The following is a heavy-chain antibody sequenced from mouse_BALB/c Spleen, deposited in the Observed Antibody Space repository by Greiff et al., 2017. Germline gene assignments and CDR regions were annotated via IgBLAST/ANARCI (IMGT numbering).Heavy chain of an antibody. CDR2: INPSNGGT. D-gene: IGHD2-4*01. V-gene: IGHV1S81*02. Sequence: QVQLKESGAELVKPGASVKLSCKASGYTFTSYYMYWVKQRPGQGLEWIGEINPSNGGTNFNEKFKSKATLTVDKSSSTAYMQLSSLTSEDSAVYYGAIMITTFFAYWGQGTLVTVSA. CDR3: AIMITTFFAY. J-gene: IGHJ3*01. CDR1: GYTFTSYY.